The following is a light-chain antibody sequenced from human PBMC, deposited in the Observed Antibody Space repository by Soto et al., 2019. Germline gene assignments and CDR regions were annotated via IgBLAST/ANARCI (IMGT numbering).Light chain of an antibody. V-gene: IGLV1-40*01. CDR3: QSYENNLLSYV. CDR1: SSNIGAGYD. J-gene: IGLJ1*01. Sequence: QYVLTQPPSVSGAPGQRVTISCTGSSSNIGAGYDVHWYQLLPGTAPKVLIYSNKNRPSGVPERFSGSKSGTSASLAITGLQAEDEADYYCQSYENNLLSYVFGAGTKXT. CDR2: SNK.